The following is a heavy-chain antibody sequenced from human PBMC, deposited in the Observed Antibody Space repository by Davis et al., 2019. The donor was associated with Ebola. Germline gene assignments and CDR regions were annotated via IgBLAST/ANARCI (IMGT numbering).Heavy chain of an antibody. D-gene: IGHD2-15*01. Sequence: PGGSLRPSCAASGFTFSSYAMHWVRQAPGKGLEWVAVISYDGSNEDYADSVKGRFTISRDNSKNTLYLQMNSLRAEDTAVYYCAAPGGVGYCSGGTCPGYWGQGTLVTVSS. CDR3: AAPGGVGYCSGGTCPGY. V-gene: IGHV3-30*03. J-gene: IGHJ4*02. CDR2: ISYDGSNE. CDR1: GFTFSSYA.